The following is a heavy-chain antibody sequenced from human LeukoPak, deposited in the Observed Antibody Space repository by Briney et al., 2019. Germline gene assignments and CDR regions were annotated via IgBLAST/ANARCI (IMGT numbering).Heavy chain of an antibody. D-gene: IGHD5-18*01. CDR1: GYSFINYG. CDR3: ARVDTAMVIDY. J-gene: IGHJ4*02. V-gene: IGHV1-18*01. Sequence: ASVKVSCKASGYSFINYGINWVRQAPGQGLEWMGWINTSNGNTNFAQKFQGRVTMTTDTSTSTAYMELRSLRSDDTAVYYCARVDTAMVIDYWGQGTLVTVSS. CDR2: INTSNGNT.